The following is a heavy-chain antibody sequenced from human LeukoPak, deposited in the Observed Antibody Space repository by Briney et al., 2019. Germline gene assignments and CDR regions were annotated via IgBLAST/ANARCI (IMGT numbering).Heavy chain of an antibody. V-gene: IGHV3-48*02. CDR2: ISSSSSTI. CDR1: GFSFSSYS. Sequence: GGSLRLSSAASGFSFSSYSMNWVRQAPGKGLEWVSYISSSSSTIYYADSVQGRFTISRDNAKNSLYLQMNSLRDEDTAVYYCANILPPRGLQKDYYYYYGMDVWGQGTTVTVSS. J-gene: IGHJ6*02. D-gene: IGHD3-9*01. CDR3: ANILPPRGLQKDYYYYYGMDV.